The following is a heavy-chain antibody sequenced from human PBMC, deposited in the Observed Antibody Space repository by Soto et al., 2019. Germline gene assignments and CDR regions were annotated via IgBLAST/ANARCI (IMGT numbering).Heavy chain of an antibody. CDR1: GFTFSSYG. V-gene: IGHV3-33*01. D-gene: IGHD6-13*01. CDR2: IWYDGSNK. CDR3: ARGRYSSSWGDAGRPYFDS. J-gene: IGHJ4*02. Sequence: QVQLVESGGGVVQPGRSLRLSCAASGFTFSSYGMHWVRQAPGKGLEWVAVIWYDGSNKYYADSVKGRFTISRDNSKNTLYLQMNSLSDEDTAVYYCARGRYSSSWGDAGRPYFDSWGQGTLVTVSS.